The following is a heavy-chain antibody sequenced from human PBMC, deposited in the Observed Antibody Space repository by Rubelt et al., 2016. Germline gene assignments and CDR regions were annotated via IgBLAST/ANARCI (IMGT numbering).Heavy chain of an antibody. J-gene: IGHJ4*02. V-gene: IGHV3-48*01. CDR1: GFAFSGYT. CDR3: AKGLSQGYFDY. Sequence: GGLVQPGGSLRLSCAASGFAFSGYTMNWVRQAPGKGLERISYISVSSTTIYYADSVKGRFTISKDNSRNTLYLQMSSLRAEDTAVYYCAKGLSQGYFDYWGQGTLVTVSS. CDR2: ISVSSTTI.